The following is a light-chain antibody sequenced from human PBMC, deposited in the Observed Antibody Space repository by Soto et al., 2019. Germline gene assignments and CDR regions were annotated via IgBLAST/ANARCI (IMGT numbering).Light chain of an antibody. CDR2: GNS. CDR3: QSYDSSLKV. J-gene: IGLJ2*01. CDR1: SSNIGAGYD. V-gene: IGLV1-40*01. Sequence: QAVVTQPPSVSGAPGQRVTISCTGSSSNIGAGYDVHWYQQLPGTAPKLLIYGNSNRPSGVPDRFSGSKSGTSASLVITGLQAEDEADYYCQSYDSSLKVFGGGTKLTVL.